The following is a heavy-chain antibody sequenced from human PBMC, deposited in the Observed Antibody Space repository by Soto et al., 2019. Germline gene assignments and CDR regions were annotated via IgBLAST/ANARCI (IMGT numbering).Heavy chain of an antibody. V-gene: IGHV4-34*01. D-gene: IGHD2-2*01. CDR1: GGSFSGYY. CDR2: INHSGST. CDR3: ARARYCSSTSCYREGYFDY. J-gene: IGHJ4*02. Sequence: ETLSLTCAVYGGSFSGYYWSWIRQPPGKGLEWIGEINHSGSTNYNPSLKSRVTVSVDTSKNQFSLKLSSVTAADTAVYYCARARYCSSTSCYREGYFDYWGQGTLVTVSS.